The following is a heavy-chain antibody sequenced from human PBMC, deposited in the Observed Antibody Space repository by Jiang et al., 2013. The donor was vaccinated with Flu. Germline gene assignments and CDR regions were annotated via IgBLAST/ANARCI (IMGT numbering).Heavy chain of an antibody. D-gene: IGHD6-13*01. J-gene: IGHJ5*02. Sequence: KVSCKASGGTFSSYAISWVRQAPGQGLEWMGGIIPIFGTANYAQKFQGRVTITADESTSTAYMELSSLRSEDTAVYYCARGPLSSSPEYNWFDPWGQGTLVTVSS. CDR1: GGTFSSYA. CDR3: ARGPLSSSPEYNWFDP. CDR2: IIPIFGTA. V-gene: IGHV1-69*01.